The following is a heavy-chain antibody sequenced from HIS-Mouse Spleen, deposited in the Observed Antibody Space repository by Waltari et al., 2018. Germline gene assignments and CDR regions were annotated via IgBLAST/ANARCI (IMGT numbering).Heavy chain of an antibody. V-gene: IGHV4-39*07. Sequence: QLQLQESGPGLVKPSETLSLTCTVSGGSSSSSSYYWGWIRQPPGKGLEWIGRIYYSGSPYYNPALKSRVTISVDTSKNQFSLKLSSVTAADTAVYYCAREIPYSSSWYDWYFDLWGRGTLVTVSS. CDR2: IYYSGSP. D-gene: IGHD6-13*01. CDR3: AREIPYSSSWYDWYFDL. CDR1: GGSSSSSSYY. J-gene: IGHJ2*01.